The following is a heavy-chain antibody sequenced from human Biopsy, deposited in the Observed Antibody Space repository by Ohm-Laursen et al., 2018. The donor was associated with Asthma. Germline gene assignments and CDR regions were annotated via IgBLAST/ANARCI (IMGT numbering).Heavy chain of an antibody. CDR2: ISWNSGSL. D-gene: IGHD3-16*01. V-gene: IGHV3-9*01. CDR3: VRVWGGSAFDI. Sequence: SLRLSCAATGFSFDDCAMHWVRQAPGKGLEWVSGISWNSGSLEYADSVKGRFTVSRDNAKRTLYLQMNSLRAEDTALYYCVRVWGGSAFDIWGQGPTATAS. CDR1: GFSFDDCA. J-gene: IGHJ3*02.